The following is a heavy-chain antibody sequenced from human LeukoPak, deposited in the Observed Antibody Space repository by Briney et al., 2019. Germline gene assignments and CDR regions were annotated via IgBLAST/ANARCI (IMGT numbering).Heavy chain of an antibody. D-gene: IGHD6-13*01. J-gene: IGHJ4*02. CDR2: ISAYNGNT. Sequence: ASVKVSCKASGYTFTSYGISWVRQAPGPGLEWMGWISAYNGNTNYAQKLQGRVTMTTDTSTSTAYMELRSLRSDDTAVYYCAREIGYSSSWDFDYWGQGTLVTVSS. CDR1: GYTFTSYG. V-gene: IGHV1-18*01. CDR3: AREIGYSSSWDFDY.